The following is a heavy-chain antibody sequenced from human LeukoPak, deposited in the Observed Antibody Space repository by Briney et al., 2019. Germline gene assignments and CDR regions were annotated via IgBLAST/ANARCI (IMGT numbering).Heavy chain of an antibody. J-gene: IGHJ4*02. CDR2: ITSSSSYI. CDR1: GFTFSSYN. V-gene: IGHV3-21*01. Sequence: GGSLRLSCAASGFTFSSYNMYWVRQAPGKGLEWVSSITSSSSYIYYADSVKGRFTISRDNAKNSLYLQMNSLRAEDTAVYYCAREEPVYFDYWGQGTLVTVSS. CDR3: AREEPVYFDY.